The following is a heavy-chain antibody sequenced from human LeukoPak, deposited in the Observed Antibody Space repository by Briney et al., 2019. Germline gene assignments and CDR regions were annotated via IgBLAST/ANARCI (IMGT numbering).Heavy chain of an antibody. J-gene: IGHJ4*02. CDR1: GFTFSTYA. V-gene: IGHV3-64*04. Sequence: GGSLRLSCSASGFTFSTYAMHWVRQAPGKGLEYVSAIVSNAGSTYYADSVKGRFTISRDNSKNTLYLQINSLRAEDTAVYYCAKDDYYGSGSYPRYWGQGTLVTVSS. CDR3: AKDDYYGSGSYPRY. D-gene: IGHD3-10*01. CDR2: IVSNAGST.